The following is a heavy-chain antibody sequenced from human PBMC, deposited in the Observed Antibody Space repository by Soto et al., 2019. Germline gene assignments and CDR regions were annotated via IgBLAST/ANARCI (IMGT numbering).Heavy chain of an antibody. CDR1: GYTFTSYD. V-gene: IGHV1-8*01. CDR2: MNPNSGNT. D-gene: IGHD2-15*01. CDR3: ARGPNFLKGYGSDY. Sequence: ASVKVSCKASGYTFTSYDINWVRQATGQGLEWMGWMNPNSGNTGYAQKFQGRVTMTRNTSISTAYMELSSLRSEDTAVYYCARGPNFLKGYGSDYWGQGTLVTVSS. J-gene: IGHJ4*02.